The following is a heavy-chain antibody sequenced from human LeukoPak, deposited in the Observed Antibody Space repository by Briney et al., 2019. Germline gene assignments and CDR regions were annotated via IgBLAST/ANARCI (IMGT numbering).Heavy chain of an antibody. Sequence: PGGSLRLSCAASGFTVSNNYMSWVRQAPGKGLEWVSVIYSGGSTYYADSVKGRFTISRDNSKNTLYLQMNSLRAEDTAVYYCTTDGAKMKDGSGSYLGFDYWGQGTLVTVSS. V-gene: IGHV3-66*01. CDR2: IYSGGST. CDR1: GFTVSNNY. CDR3: TTDGAKMKDGSGSYLGFDY. J-gene: IGHJ4*02. D-gene: IGHD3-10*01.